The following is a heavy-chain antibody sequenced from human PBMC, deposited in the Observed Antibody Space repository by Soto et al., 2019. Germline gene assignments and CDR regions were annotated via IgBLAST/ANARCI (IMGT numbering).Heavy chain of an antibody. CDR3: ARDFRFQGYDYADYLGYGMDV. Sequence: SETLSLTCTVSGGSISPYYWSWIRQSPGKGLEWIGYIYYRGSTSYNPSLNSRVTMSVDTSKNQFSLNLSSVTAADTAVYYCARDFRFQGYDYADYLGYGMDVWGQGTTVTVSS. CDR2: IYYRGST. V-gene: IGHV4-59*01. D-gene: IGHD4-17*01. CDR1: GGSISPYY. J-gene: IGHJ6*02.